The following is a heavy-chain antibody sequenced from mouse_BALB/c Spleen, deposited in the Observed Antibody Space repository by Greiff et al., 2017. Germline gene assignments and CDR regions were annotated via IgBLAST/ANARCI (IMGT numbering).Heavy chain of an antibody. J-gene: IGHJ1*01. D-gene: IGHD1-1*01. Sequence: EVQVVESGAELVKPGASVKLSCTASGFNIKDTYMHWVKQRPEQGLEWIGRIDPANGNTKYDPKFQGKATITADTSSNTAYLQLSSLTSEDTAVYYCASDYYGSYFDVWGAGTTVTVSS. V-gene: IGHV14-3*02. CDR1: GFNIKDTY. CDR2: IDPANGNT. CDR3: ASDYYGSYFDV.